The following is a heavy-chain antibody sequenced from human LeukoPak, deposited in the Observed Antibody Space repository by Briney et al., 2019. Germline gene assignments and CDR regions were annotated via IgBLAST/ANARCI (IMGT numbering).Heavy chain of an antibody. D-gene: IGHD6-13*01. CDR2: ISWNSGSI. CDR1: GFTFDDYA. J-gene: IGHJ5*02. Sequence: GGSLRLSCAASGFTFDDYAMHWVRQAPGKGLEWVSGISWNSGSIGYADSVKGRFTISRDNAKNSLYLQMNSLRAEDMAVYYCAKTQAAVGKAWFDPWGQGTLVTVSS. CDR3: AKTQAAVGKAWFDP. V-gene: IGHV3-9*03.